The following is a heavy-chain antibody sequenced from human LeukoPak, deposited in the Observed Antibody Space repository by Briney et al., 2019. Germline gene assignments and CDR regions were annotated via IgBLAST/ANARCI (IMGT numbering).Heavy chain of an antibody. V-gene: IGHV3-23*01. Sequence: PGGSLRLPCAASGFTFGSYAMSWVRQAPGKGLEWVSHISGSGGSTYSADSVKGRFTISRDNSKNTLYLQMNSLRAEDTAIYYCAKVRTFFASGIDFWGQGSPVTVSS. CDR2: ISGSGGST. CDR1: GFTFGSYA. D-gene: IGHD3-10*01. CDR3: AKVRTFFASGIDF. J-gene: IGHJ4*02.